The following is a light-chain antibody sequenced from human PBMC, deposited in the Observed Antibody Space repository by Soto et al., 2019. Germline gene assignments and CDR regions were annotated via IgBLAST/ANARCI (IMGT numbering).Light chain of an antibody. Sequence: DVQLTQSPSSLSASVGARISITCRASQCINSYVAWYQQKPGRSPTILIYAASTLESGVPSRFSGSGSDTDFTLTISGLQPEDAGIYYCKNYKSLSLRFGRAFGQGTKVDIK. V-gene: IGKV1-27*01. J-gene: IGKJ1*01. CDR2: AAS. CDR3: KNYKSLSLRFGRA. CDR1: QCINSY.